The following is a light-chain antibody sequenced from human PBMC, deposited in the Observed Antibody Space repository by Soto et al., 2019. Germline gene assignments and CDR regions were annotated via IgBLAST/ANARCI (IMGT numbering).Light chain of an antibody. Sequence: QSVLTQPPSVSGAPGQRVTISCTGSSSNIGAGYDVHWYQQLPGTAPKLLIYGNSKRPSGVPDRFSGSKSGTSASLAITGLQAEDEADYYCQSYDSSLSAWVFGGGTKLTLL. CDR2: GNS. J-gene: IGLJ3*02. CDR1: SSNIGAGYD. CDR3: QSYDSSLSAWV. V-gene: IGLV1-40*01.